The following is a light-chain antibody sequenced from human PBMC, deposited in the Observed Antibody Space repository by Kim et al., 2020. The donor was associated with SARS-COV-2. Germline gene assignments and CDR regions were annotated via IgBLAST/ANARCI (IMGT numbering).Light chain of an antibody. CDR3: QSYDGNDWV. V-gene: IGLV6-57*04. CDR2: EDN. Sequence: NFMLTQPHSVSESPGKTVTLSCTRSSGNIAIDFVQWYHQRPGSAPTTVIYEDNRRPSGVPDRFSGSIDSSSNSASLTISGLKTEDEADYYCQSYDGNDWVFGGGTQLTVL. J-gene: IGLJ3*02. CDR1: SGNIAIDF.